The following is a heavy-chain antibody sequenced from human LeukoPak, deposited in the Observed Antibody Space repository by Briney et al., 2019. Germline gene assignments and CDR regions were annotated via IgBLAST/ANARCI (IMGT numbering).Heavy chain of an antibody. J-gene: IGHJ3*02. Sequence: PSETLSLTCTVSGGSISSSSYYWGWIRQPPGKGLEWIGSIYYSGSTYYNPSLKSRVTISVDTSKNQFSLKLSSVTAADTAVYYCARDLEAVGATHDAFDIWGQGTMVTVSS. V-gene: IGHV4-39*07. D-gene: IGHD1-26*01. CDR2: IYYSGST. CDR1: GGSISSSSYY. CDR3: ARDLEAVGATHDAFDI.